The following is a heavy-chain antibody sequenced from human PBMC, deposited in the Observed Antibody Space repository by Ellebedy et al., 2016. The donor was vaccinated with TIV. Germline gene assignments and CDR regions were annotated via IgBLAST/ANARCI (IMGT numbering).Heavy chain of an antibody. CDR1: GFTFSSYG. D-gene: IGHD6-13*01. V-gene: IGHV3-30*18. CDR2: ISHDGSVG. Sequence: GESLKISCAASGFTFSSYGMHWVRQAPGKGLEWVAVISHDGSVGYYADSVKGRFTISRDNSKNTLYLQMNSLRAEDTAVYYCAKEGTPYSSRWLEDCWGQGTLVTVSS. J-gene: IGHJ4*02. CDR3: AKEGTPYSSRWLEDC.